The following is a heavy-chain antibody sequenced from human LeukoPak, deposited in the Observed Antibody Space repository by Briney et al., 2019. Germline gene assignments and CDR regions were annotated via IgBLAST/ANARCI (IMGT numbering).Heavy chain of an antibody. CDR2: IYTSGST. CDR3: ATAARGYSYGRGAFDI. J-gene: IGHJ3*02. CDR1: GGSISRYY. D-gene: IGHD5-18*01. V-gene: IGHV4-4*07. Sequence: SETLSLTCTVSGGSISRYYWSWIRQPAGKGLERIGRIYTSGSTNYNPSLKSRVTISVDTSKNQFSLKLSSVTAADTAVYYCATAARGYSYGRGAFDIWGQGTMVTVSS.